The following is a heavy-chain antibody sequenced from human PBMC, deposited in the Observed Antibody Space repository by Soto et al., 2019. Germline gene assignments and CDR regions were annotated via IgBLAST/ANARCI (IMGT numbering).Heavy chain of an antibody. D-gene: IGHD6-6*01. CDR1: GFIFSSYA. CDR2: ISNSGGNT. CDR3: AKYGKSLSSSSVHYYIMDV. J-gene: IGHJ6*02. Sequence: GGSLRLSCAASGFIFSSYAMTWVRQAPGKGLEWVTTISNSGGNTHYADSVKGRFDISRDNSKNTLYLQMNSLRVEDTAVYHCAKYGKSLSSSSVHYYIMDVWGQGTTVTVSS. V-gene: IGHV3-23*01.